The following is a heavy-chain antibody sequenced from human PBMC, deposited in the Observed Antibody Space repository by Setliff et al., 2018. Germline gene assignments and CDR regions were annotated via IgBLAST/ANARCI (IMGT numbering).Heavy chain of an antibody. CDR1: GYTFSHSG. CDR2: ISAYTGNT. V-gene: IGHV1-18*01. CDR3: ARDRKSSPEHYYFDY. J-gene: IGHJ4*02. Sequence: GASVKVSCKASGYTFSHSGITWVRQAPGQGLEWMGWISAYTGNTNYAPKLQGRVTMNTDTSTSTAYMELGSLTSDDTAVYYCARDRKSSPEHYYFDYWGQGTLVTVS.